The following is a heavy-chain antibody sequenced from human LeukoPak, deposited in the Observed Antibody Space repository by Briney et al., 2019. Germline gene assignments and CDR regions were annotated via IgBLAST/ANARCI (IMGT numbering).Heavy chain of an antibody. Sequence: SETLSLTCAVYGGSFSGYYWSWIRQPPGKGLEWIGEINHSGSTNYNPSLKSRVTISVDTPKNQFSLKLSSVTAADTAVYYCAKMVDTAMVGGLYFDYWGQGTLVTVSS. CDR2: INHSGST. D-gene: IGHD5-18*01. CDR1: GGSFSGYY. CDR3: AKMVDTAMVGGLYFDY. J-gene: IGHJ4*02. V-gene: IGHV4-34*01.